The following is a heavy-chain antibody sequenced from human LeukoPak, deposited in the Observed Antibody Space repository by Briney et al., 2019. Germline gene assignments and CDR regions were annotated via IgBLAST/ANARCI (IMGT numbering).Heavy chain of an antibody. CDR2: IIPIFGTA. J-gene: IGHJ4*02. CDR1: GGTFSSYA. CDR3: ARVVLGGYSYGLFDY. D-gene: IGHD5-18*01. V-gene: IGHV1-69*05. Sequence: GSSVKVSCKASGGTFSSYAISWVRQAPGQGLEWMGGIIPIFGTANYAQKFQGRVTITTDESTSTAYMELSSLRSEDTAVYYCARVVLGGYSYGLFDYWGQGTLVTVSS.